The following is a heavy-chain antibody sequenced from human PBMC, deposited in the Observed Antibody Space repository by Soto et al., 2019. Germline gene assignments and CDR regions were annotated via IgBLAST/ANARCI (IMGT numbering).Heavy chain of an antibody. Sequence: QVQLVQSGAEVKKPGSSVKVSCKASGGTFSSYTISWVRQAPGQGLEWMGRIIPILGIANYAQKFQGRVTIHADKSTSTAYMELSSLGSEDTAVYYCARDGDYGDYSGFDPWGQGTLVTVSS. J-gene: IGHJ5*02. CDR1: GGTFSSYT. CDR3: ARDGDYGDYSGFDP. D-gene: IGHD4-17*01. V-gene: IGHV1-69*08. CDR2: IIPILGIA.